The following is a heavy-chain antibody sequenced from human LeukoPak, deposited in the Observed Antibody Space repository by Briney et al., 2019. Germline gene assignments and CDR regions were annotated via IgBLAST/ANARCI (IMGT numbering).Heavy chain of an antibody. CDR1: GYTFTGYY. V-gene: IGHV1-2*02. D-gene: IGHD3-22*01. J-gene: IGHJ4*02. CDR2: INPNSGGT. Sequence: ASVKVSCKASGYTFTGYYMHWVRQAPGQGLEWMGWINPNSGGTNYAQKFQGRVTMTRDTSISTAYMELSRLRSDDTAVYYCARFSWVEDSSGYYSGRKYYFDYWGQGTMVTVSS. CDR3: ARFSWVEDSSGYYSGRKYYFDY.